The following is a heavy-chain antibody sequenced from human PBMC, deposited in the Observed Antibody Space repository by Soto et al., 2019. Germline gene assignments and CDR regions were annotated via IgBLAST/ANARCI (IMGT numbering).Heavy chain of an antibody. V-gene: IGHV1-18*01. D-gene: IGHD6-13*01. CDR1: GYTFTSYG. J-gene: IGHJ6*02. CDR3: ARDSHHPYSSSWYWGYYYYGMDV. CDR2: ISAYNGNT. Sequence: QVQLVQSGAEVKKPGASVKVSCKASGYTFTSYGISWVRQAPGQGLEWMGWISAYNGNTNYAQKLQGRVTMTTDTPTSTAYMELRSLRSHDTAGYYCARDSHHPYSSSWYWGYYYYGMDVWGQGTTVTVSS.